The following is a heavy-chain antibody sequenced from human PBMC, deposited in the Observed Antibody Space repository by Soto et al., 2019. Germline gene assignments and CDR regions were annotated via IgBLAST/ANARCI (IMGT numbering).Heavy chain of an antibody. CDR2: ISWDGRST. V-gene: IGHV3-43*01. Sequence: EVQLVESGGVVVQPGGSLRLSCAASGFTFDDYTMHWVRQAPGKGLEWVSLISWDGRSTYYGGSVKGRFTISRDNSKNPLYLHMNSLRTEATPLYYCEKVGQAFGTGGVGPYGMDVWGQGTTATFSS. CDR1: GFTFDDYT. CDR3: EKVGQAFGTGGVGPYGMDV. D-gene: IGHD6-13*01. J-gene: IGHJ6*02.